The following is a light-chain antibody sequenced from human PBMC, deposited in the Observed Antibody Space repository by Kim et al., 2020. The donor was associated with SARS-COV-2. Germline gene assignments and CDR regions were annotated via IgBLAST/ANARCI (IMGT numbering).Light chain of an antibody. CDR1: QSISSY. V-gene: IGKV1-39*01. CDR3: QQSYSTPLT. J-gene: IGKJ4*01. Sequence: SASVGDRVTLTCRASQSISSYLNWYQQKPGKAPKLLIYAASSLHSGVPSRFSGSGSGTDFTLTISSLQPEDFATYYCQQSYSTPLTFGGGTKLEI. CDR2: AAS.